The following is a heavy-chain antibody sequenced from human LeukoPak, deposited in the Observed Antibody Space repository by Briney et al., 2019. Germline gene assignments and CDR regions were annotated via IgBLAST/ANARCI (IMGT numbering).Heavy chain of an antibody. CDR2: IYFSGTT. J-gene: IGHJ4*02. V-gene: IGHV4-39*01. CDR3: MTHLDSQKGYYFDF. Sequence: SETLSLTCTVSGGSISGNNHYWGWIRQPPGMGLEWIGTIYFSGTTHYNPSLESRVTISVDTSKNQFSLKLSSVTATDTAVYFCMTHLDSQKGYYFDFWGQGALVTVSS. CDR1: GGSISGNNHY.